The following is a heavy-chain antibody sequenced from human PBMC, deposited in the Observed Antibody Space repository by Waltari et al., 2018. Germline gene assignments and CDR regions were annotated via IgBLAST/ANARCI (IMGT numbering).Heavy chain of an antibody. J-gene: IGHJ6*03. V-gene: IGHV1-69*01. Sequence: QVQLVQSGAEVKKPGSSVKVSCKASGGTFSNDAINWVRQAPGQGLEWMGGIIPSFGTTNYAQHFQGRVTITADESTTTAYMELSSLRSEDTAVYFCARERGYYDSSVYYRSHYYYYYMDVWGKGTTVTVSS. D-gene: IGHD3-22*01. CDR2: IIPSFGTT. CDR3: ARERGYYDSSVYYRSHYYYYYMDV. CDR1: GGTFSNDA.